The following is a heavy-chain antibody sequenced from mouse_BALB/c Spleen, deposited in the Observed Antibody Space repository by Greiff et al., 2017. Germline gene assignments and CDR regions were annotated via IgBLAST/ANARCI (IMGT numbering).Heavy chain of an antibody. CDR2: IRSKSNNYAT. J-gene: IGHJ4*01. D-gene: IGHD3-2*02. V-gene: IGHV10-1*02. CDR1: GFTFNTYA. Sequence: EVKLMESGGGLVQPKGSLKLSCAASGFTFNTYAMNWVRQAPGKGLEWVARIRSKSNNYATYYADSVKDRFTISRDDSQSMLYLQMNNLKTEDTAMYYCVRQLSRMMDYWGQGTSVTVSS. CDR3: VRQLSRMMDY.